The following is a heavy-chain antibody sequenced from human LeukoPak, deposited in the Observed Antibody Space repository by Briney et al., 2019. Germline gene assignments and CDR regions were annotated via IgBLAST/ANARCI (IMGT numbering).Heavy chain of an antibody. J-gene: IGHJ5*02. V-gene: IGHV4-59*01. CDR3: ARGNWNYASFWFDP. Sequence: SETLSLTCTVSGGSISSYYWSWIRQPLGKGLEWIGYISYSGSTNYNPSLKSRVPISVETSKNQFSLKLSSVTAADTAVYYCARGNWNYASFWFDPWGQGTLVTVSS. D-gene: IGHD1-7*01. CDR2: ISYSGST. CDR1: GGSISSYY.